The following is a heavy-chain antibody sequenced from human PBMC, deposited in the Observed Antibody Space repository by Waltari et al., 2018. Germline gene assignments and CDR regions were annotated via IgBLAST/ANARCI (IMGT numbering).Heavy chain of an antibody. CDR3: ARGSAYYVRVWDL. Sequence: LVESGGDLVRPGGSLRLSCAASGFNLRRYWVSWFRQAPGKGLEWVAKINDDGSAQWYEDSVSGRLTVSRDNAKNSLYLEMNNVRVDDTAVYYCARGSAYYVRVWDLWGPGTLVTVSS. CDR2: INDDGSAQ. V-gene: IGHV3-7*03. D-gene: IGHD3-16*01. CDR1: GFNLRRYW. J-gene: IGHJ4*02.